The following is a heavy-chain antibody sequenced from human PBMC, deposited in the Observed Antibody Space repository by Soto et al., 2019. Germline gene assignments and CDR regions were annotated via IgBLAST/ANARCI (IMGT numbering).Heavy chain of an antibody. CDR1: GGSFSGYY. J-gene: IGHJ6*02. V-gene: IGHV4-34*01. D-gene: IGHD3-9*01. Sequence: SETLSLTCAVYGGSFSGYYWSWIRQPPGKGLEWIGEINHSGSTNYNPSLKSRVTISVDTSKNQFSLKLSSVTTADTAVYYCARARGALRYFEWLPDYYGMDVWGQGTTVTVSS. CDR2: INHSGST. CDR3: ARARGALRYFEWLPDYYGMDV.